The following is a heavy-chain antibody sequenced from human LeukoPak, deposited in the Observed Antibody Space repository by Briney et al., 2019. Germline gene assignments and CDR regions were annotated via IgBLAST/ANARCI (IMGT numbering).Heavy chain of an antibody. Sequence: ASVKVSCKASGYTFTGYYMHWVRQAPGQGLEWIGWINPNSGGTNYAQKFQGRVTMTRDTSISTAYMELSRLRSDDTAVYYCARDRSRIAATKHYYYGMDVWGQGTTVTVSS. CDR3: ARDRSRIAATKHYYYGMDV. CDR1: GYTFTGYY. CDR2: INPNSGGT. J-gene: IGHJ6*02. V-gene: IGHV1-2*02. D-gene: IGHD6-25*01.